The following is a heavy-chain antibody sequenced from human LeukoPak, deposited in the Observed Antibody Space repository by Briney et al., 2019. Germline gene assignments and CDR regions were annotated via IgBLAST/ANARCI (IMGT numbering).Heavy chain of an antibody. D-gene: IGHD3-9*01. Sequence: SVKVSCKASGGTFSSYAISWVRQAPGQGPEWMGRIIPILGVANYAQKFQGRVTITAENSTSTPYMELSSLRSEDTAVYYCARDNILTGYSLYYFDYWGQGTLVTVSS. CDR1: GGTFSSYA. CDR3: ARDNILTGYSLYYFDY. CDR2: IIPILGVA. J-gene: IGHJ4*02. V-gene: IGHV1-69*04.